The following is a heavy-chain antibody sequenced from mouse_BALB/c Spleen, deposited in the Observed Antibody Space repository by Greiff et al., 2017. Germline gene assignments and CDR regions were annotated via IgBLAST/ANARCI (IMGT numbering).Heavy chain of an antibody. J-gene: IGHJ3*01. V-gene: IGHV14-1*02. CDR3: ARHYGSSYWFAY. D-gene: IGHD1-1*01. CDR1: GFNIKDYY. Sequence: VQLQQSGAELVRPGALVKLSCKASGFNIKDYYMHWVKQRPEQGLEWIGWIDPENGNTIYDPKFQGKASITADTSSNTAYLQLSSLTSEDTAVYYCARHYGSSYWFAYWGQGTLVTVS. CDR2: IDPENGNT.